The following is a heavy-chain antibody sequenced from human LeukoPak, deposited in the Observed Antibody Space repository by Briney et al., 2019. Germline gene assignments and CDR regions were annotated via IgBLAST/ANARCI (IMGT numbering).Heavy chain of an antibody. CDR1: GFTFSSYN. Sequence: GGSLSLSCAASGFTFSSYNMNWVRQAPGKGLEWVSTITSTSTYIVYADSVKGRFTISRDNADNSLYLQMNSLRDDDTAVYYCGKEGPHGMDVWGEGTSVTVSS. J-gene: IGHJ6*04. V-gene: IGHV3-21*01. CDR2: ITSTSTYI. CDR3: GKEGPHGMDV.